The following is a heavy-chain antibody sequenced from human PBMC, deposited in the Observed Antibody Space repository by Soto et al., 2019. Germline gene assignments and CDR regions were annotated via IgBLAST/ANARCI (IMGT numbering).Heavy chain of an antibody. Sequence: EVQLVESGGGLVQPGGSVRLSCAASKFTITSYWMHWVHQAPGKGLVWVSRINSDGSSISYADAVKGRFTISRDNAKNTLYLQTNRLRVEDTAVYYCAREVSHGYVLRGMDVWGQGTTVTVFS. D-gene: IGHD5-18*01. V-gene: IGHV3-74*01. CDR1: KFTITSYW. CDR3: AREVSHGYVLRGMDV. J-gene: IGHJ6*02. CDR2: INSDGSSI.